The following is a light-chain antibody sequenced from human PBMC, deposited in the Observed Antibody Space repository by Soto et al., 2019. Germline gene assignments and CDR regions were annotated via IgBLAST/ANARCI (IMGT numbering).Light chain of an antibody. Sequence: EIVMTQSPATLSVSPGEGATLSCRASQSISSNLAWYQQKPGQAPRLLIFGASTRATSIPARFSGSGSGTEFTLTITSLQSEDSAVYCCQQYNNWPPWTFGQGTKVEI. V-gene: IGKV3-15*01. J-gene: IGKJ1*01. CDR2: GAS. CDR1: QSISSN. CDR3: QQYNNWPPWT.